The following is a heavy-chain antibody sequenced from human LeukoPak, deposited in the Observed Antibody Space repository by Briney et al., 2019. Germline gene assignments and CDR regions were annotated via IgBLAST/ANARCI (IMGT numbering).Heavy chain of an antibody. D-gene: IGHD6-13*01. CDR3: ARRVGSSWDFDY. CDR2: IIPIFGTA. CDR1: GGTVSSYA. J-gene: IGHJ4*02. Sequence: GASVTVSCTASGGTVSSYAISWVRQAPGQGLEWMGGIIPIFGTAHYAQKSQGRVTITADESQRTAYMEPSSLESEGPGVDYCARRVGSSWDFDYWGQGTLVTVSS. V-gene: IGHV1-69*13.